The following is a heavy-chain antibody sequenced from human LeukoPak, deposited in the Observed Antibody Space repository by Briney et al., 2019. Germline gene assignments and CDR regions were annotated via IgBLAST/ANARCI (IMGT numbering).Heavy chain of an antibody. CDR2: ISYDGSNK. Sequence: PGGSLRLSCAACGFTFISYAMHWVRQAPGKGLEGVAVISYDGSNKYYADSVKTRFTTSRDNSKNPLYMQMNSLRAEYTAVYYCARDLLPYGLRFLEWPTYGMDVCSQGTTVTVSS. CDR1: GFTFISYA. V-gene: IGHV3-30-3*01. D-gene: IGHD3-3*01. CDR3: ARDLLPYGLRFLEWPTYGMDV. J-gene: IGHJ6*02.